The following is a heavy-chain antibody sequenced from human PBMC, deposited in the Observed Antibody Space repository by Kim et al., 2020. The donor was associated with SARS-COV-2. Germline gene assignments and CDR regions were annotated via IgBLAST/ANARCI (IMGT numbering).Heavy chain of an antibody. CDR3: ASTFLGYCSSTSCHTFAFDY. J-gene: IGHJ4*02. D-gene: IGHD2-2*02. CDR2: IYYSGST. CDR1: GGSISSYY. V-gene: IGHV4-59*01. Sequence: SETLSLTCTVSGGSISSYYWSWIRQPPGKGLEWIGYIYYSGSTNYNPSLKSRVTISVDTSKNQFSLKLSSVTAADTAVYYCASTFLGYCSSTSCHTFAFDYWGQGTLVTVSS.